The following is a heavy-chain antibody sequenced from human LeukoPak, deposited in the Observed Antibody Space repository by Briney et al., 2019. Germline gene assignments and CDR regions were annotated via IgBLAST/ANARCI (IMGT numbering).Heavy chain of an antibody. Sequence: GGSLRLSCAASGLTFSSYAMHWVRQAPGKGLEWVAVISYDGSNKYYADSVKGRFTISRDNSKNTLYLQMNSLRAEDTAVYYCAREAIAAAGYFDYWGQGTLVTVSS. CDR1: GLTFSSYA. CDR2: ISYDGSNK. D-gene: IGHD6-13*01. CDR3: AREAIAAAGYFDY. V-gene: IGHV3-30-3*01. J-gene: IGHJ4*02.